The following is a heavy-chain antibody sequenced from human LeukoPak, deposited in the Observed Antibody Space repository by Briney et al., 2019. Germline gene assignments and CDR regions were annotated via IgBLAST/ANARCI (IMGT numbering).Heavy chain of an antibody. D-gene: IGHD3-22*01. CDR2: INPNSGGT. Sequence: ASVKVSCKASGYTFTGYYMHWVRQAPGQGLEWMGWINPNSGGTNYAQKFQGRVTMTRDTSISTAYMELSRLRSDDTAVYYCARGEDYYDSSGYYYRFDPWGQGTLVTVSS. J-gene: IGHJ5*02. CDR3: ARGEDYYDSSGYYYRFDP. CDR1: GYTFTGYY. V-gene: IGHV1-2*02.